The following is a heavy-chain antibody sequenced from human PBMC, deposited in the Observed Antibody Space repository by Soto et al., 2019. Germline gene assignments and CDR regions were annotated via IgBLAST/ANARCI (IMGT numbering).Heavy chain of an antibody. V-gene: IGHV1-46*01. Sequence: ASVKVSCKASGYTFTSYYMHWVRQAPGQGLEWMGIINPSGGSTSYAQKFQGRVTMTRDTSTSTVYMELSSLRSEDTAVYYCARTEHGYSSGNWFDPWGQGTLVTVSS. CDR1: GYTFTSYY. CDR2: INPSGGST. CDR3: ARTEHGYSSGNWFDP. D-gene: IGHD6-25*01. J-gene: IGHJ5*02.